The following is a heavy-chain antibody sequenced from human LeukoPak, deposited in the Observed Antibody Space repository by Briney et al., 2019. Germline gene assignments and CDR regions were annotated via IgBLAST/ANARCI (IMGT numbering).Heavy chain of an antibody. J-gene: IGHJ6*02. CDR1: GYTFTSYY. CDR2: ISPSGGST. D-gene: IGHD3-3*01. V-gene: IGHV1-46*01. CDR3: ARDPATQIRFLEWLTPNYYYYGMDV. Sequence: GASVKVSCKASGYTFTSYYMHWVRQAPGQGLEWMGIISPSGGSTSYAQKFQGRVTMTRDTSTSTVYMELSSLRSEDTAVYYCARDPATQIRFLEWLTPNYYYYGMDVWGRGTTVTVSS.